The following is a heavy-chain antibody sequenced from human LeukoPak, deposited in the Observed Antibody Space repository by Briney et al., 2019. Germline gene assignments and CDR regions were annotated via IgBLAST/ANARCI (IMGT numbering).Heavy chain of an antibody. V-gene: IGHV3-21*01. CDR1: GFTFSSYS. CDR2: ISSGSSYI. J-gene: IGHJ4*02. Sequence: GGSLRLSCAASGFTFSSYSMNWVRQAPGKGLEWVSSISSGSSYIYYADSLKGRFTISRDNAKNSLYLQMNSLRADDTAVYYCARDCGGDCYSHYFDYWGQGTLVTISS. CDR3: ARDCGGDCYSHYFDY. D-gene: IGHD2-21*02.